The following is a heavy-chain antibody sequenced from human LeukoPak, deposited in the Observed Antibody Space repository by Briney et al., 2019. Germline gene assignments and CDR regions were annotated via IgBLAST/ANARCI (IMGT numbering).Heavy chain of an antibody. CDR3: ARAGEGYLYDY. V-gene: IGHV4-38-2*02. CDR2: IYHSGST. CDR1: GGSISSYY. D-gene: IGHD7-27*01. Sequence: SETLSLTCTVSGGSISSYYWSWIRQPPGKGLEWIGSIYHSGSTYYNPSLKSRVTISVDTSKNQFSLKLSSVTAADTAVYYCARAGEGYLYDYWGQGTLVTVSS. J-gene: IGHJ4*02.